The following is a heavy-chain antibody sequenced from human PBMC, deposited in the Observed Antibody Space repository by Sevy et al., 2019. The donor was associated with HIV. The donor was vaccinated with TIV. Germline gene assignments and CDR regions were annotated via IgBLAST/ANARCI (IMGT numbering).Heavy chain of an antibody. Sequence: GGSLRLSCAASGFTFSSYSMNWVRQAPGKGLEWVSSISSSSNYIYYADSVKGRFTISRDNAKNSLYLQMNSLVAEDTAVYYCARGEVNYDSLIPIRTEGGYYYGMDVWGQGTTVTVSS. CDR2: ISSSSNYI. CDR1: GFTFSSYS. D-gene: IGHD3-3*01. J-gene: IGHJ6*02. CDR3: ARGEVNYDSLIPIRTEGGYYYGMDV. V-gene: IGHV3-21*01.